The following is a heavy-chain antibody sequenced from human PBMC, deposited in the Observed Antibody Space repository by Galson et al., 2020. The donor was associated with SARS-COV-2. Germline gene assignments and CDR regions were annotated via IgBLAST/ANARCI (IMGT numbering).Heavy chain of an antibody. CDR3: ASELVGDFWSGLQADY. CDR1: GFTFSSYG. J-gene: IGHJ4*02. D-gene: IGHD3-3*01. V-gene: IGHV3-33*01. CDR2: IWYDGSNK. Sequence: GESLKISCAASGFTFSSYGMHWVRQAPGKGLEWVAVIWYDGSNKYYADSVKGRFTISRDNSKNTLYLQMNSLRAEDTAVYYCASELVGDFWSGLQADYWGQGTLVTVSS.